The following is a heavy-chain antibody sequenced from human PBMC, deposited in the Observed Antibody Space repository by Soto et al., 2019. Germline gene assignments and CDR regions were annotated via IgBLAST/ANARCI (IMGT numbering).Heavy chain of an antibody. D-gene: IGHD2-8*01. CDR3: ARVGIPRRTNGQHFDY. CDR2: ISYDGSNK. CDR1: GFTFSSYA. V-gene: IGHV3-30-3*01. J-gene: IGHJ4*02. Sequence: GGSLRLSCAASGFTFSSYAMHWVRQAPGKGLEWVAVISYDGSNKYYADSVKGRFTISRDNSKNTLYLQMNSLRAEDTAVYYCARVGIPRRTNGQHFDYWGQGTLVTVSS.